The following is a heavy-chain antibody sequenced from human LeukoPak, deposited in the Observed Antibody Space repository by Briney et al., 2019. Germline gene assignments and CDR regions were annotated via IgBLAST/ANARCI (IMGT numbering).Heavy chain of an antibody. D-gene: IGHD6-19*01. J-gene: IGHJ4*02. Sequence: SETLSLTCAVYGGSFSGYYWSWIRQPPGRGLEWIGEINHSGSTNYNPSLRSRVTVSVHTSKNQLSLKLSSVTAADTAVYYCARQWLVSPLFDYWGQGTLVTVSS. CDR2: INHSGST. CDR1: GGSFSGYY. V-gene: IGHV4-34*01. CDR3: ARQWLVSPLFDY.